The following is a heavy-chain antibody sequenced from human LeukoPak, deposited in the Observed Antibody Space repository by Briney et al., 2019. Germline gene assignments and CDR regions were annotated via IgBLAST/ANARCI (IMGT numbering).Heavy chain of an antibody. CDR1: GFTFSSYG. V-gene: IGHV3-33*01. D-gene: IGHD5-18*01. Sequence: GRSLRLSCAASGFTFSSYGMHWVRQAPGKGLEWVAVRWYEGSNKYYADCVKGRFAISRDNSKNTLYLQMNSLRAQDTAVYYCARGIQLWPDEEDYSFDYWGQGTLVTVSS. CDR3: ARGIQLWPDEEDYSFDY. CDR2: RWYEGSNK. J-gene: IGHJ4*02.